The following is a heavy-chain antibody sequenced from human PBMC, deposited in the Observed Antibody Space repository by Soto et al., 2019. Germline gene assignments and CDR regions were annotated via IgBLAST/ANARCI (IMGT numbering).Heavy chain of an antibody. Sequence: SETLSLTCAVYGGSFSGYYWSWIRQPPGKGLEWIGEINHSGSTNYNPSLKSRVTISVDTSKNQFSLKLSSVTAADTAVYYCARGQFDGLAVNWGQGTMVTVSS. D-gene: IGHD6-19*01. CDR1: GGSFSGYY. CDR3: ARGQFDGLAVN. V-gene: IGHV4-34*01. CDR2: INHSGST. J-gene: IGHJ3*01.